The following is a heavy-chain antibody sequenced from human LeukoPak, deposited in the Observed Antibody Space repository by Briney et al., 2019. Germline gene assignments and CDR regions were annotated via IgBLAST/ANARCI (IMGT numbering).Heavy chain of an antibody. CDR2: IWNDGSNK. V-gene: IGHV3-33*01. J-gene: IGHJ4*02. CDR1: GFTFGIYG. Sequence: GRSLRLSYAASGFTFGIYGMRWVRQAPGKGLEWVAVIWNDGSNKYYADSVKGRFTISRDNSKNTLYLQMNSLRVEDTAVYSFAGASGLSDDCGQGTLVTVSS. D-gene: IGHD3-10*01. CDR3: AGASGLSDD.